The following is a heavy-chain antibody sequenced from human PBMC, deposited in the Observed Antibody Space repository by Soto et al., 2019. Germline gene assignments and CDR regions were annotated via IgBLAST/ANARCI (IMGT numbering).Heavy chain of an antibody. CDR3: AKDSYYDFWSGYYHDY. CDR2: ISGSGGST. Sequence: GGSLRLSCAASGFTFSSYAMSWVRQAPGKGLEWVSAISGSGGSTYYADSVKGRFTISRDNSKNTLYLQMNSLRAEDTAVYYCAKDSYYDFWSGYYHDYWGQGTLVTVSS. J-gene: IGHJ4*02. V-gene: IGHV3-23*01. CDR1: GFTFSSYA. D-gene: IGHD3-3*01.